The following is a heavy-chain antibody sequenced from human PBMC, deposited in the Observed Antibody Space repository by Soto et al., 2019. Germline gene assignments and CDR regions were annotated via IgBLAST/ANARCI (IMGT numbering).Heavy chain of an antibody. D-gene: IGHD4-17*01. Sequence: QVQLQESGPGLVKPSQTLSLSCTVSGISISRGGYYWSWIRQHQGKDLEWIGYIYHSGSTFYNPSLKSRVTISVDTSKNQFHLKLSSVSAADTAVYYFATYYGDYGPASGYWGQGTLVTVSS. CDR3: ATYYGDYGPASGY. CDR2: IYHSGST. V-gene: IGHV4-31*02. CDR1: GISISRGGYY. J-gene: IGHJ4*02.